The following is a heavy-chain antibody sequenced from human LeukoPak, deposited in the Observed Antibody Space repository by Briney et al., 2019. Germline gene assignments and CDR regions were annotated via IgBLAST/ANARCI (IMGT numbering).Heavy chain of an antibody. CDR3: AKDANDAFDI. V-gene: IGHV3-9*01. CDR2: ISWGSGSI. Sequence: GGSLRLPCAASGFTFDDYAMHWVRQAPGKGLEWVSGISWGSGSIGYADSVKGRFTISRDNSKNTLYLQMNSLRAEDTAVYYCAKDANDAFDIWGQGTMVTVSS. J-gene: IGHJ3*02. CDR1: GFTFDDYA.